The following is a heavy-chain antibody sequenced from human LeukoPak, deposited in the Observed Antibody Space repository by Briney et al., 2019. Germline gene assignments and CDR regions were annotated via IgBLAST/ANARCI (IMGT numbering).Heavy chain of an antibody. CDR2: ISAYNGNT. J-gene: IGHJ4*02. CDR1: GYTFTSYG. V-gene: IGHV1-18*01. D-gene: IGHD6-19*01. CDR3: ARGPARYSSVVPRKFDY. Sequence: ASVKVSCKASGYTFTSYGISWVRQAPGQGLEWMGWISAYNGNTNYAQKLQGRVTMTRNTSISTAYMELSSLRSEDTAVYYCARGPARYSSVVPRKFDYWGQGTLVTVSS.